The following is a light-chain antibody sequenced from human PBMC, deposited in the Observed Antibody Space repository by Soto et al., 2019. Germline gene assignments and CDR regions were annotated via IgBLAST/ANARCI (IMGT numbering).Light chain of an antibody. J-gene: IGLJ2*01. Sequence: QSVLTQPPSASGSPGQSVTISCTGTSSDVGGYNYVSWYQQHPGKAPKLMIYDVTSRPSGVPDRFSGYKSGNTASLTVSGLQAEDEADYYCTSYAGSNNFVAFGGGTKLTVL. V-gene: IGLV2-8*01. CDR1: SSDVGGYNY. CDR3: TSYAGSNNFVA. CDR2: DVT.